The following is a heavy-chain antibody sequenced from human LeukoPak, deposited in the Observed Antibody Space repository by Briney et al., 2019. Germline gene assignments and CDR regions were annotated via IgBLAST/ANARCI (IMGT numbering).Heavy chain of an antibody. J-gene: IGHJ6*02. CDR2: VSGSGDYM. CDR3: AKDSSSSNPYYGMDI. Sequence: GGSLRLSCAASGFSFGSYRMNWVRQAPGKGLEWVSSVSGSGDYMYYADSVKGRFIISRDNAKNSLYLQMNSLRAGDTALYYCAKDSSSSNPYYGMDIWGQGTTVTVSS. CDR1: GFSFGSYR. V-gene: IGHV3-21*01. D-gene: IGHD6-6*01.